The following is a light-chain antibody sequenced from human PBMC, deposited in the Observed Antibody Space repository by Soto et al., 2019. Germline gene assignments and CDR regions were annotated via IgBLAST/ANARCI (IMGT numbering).Light chain of an antibody. V-gene: IGLV2-14*01. CDR1: SSDVGGYNY. Sequence: QSVLTQPASVSGSPGQSITISCTGTSSDVGGYNYVSWYQQHPGKAPNFMIYDVSNRPSGVSTRFSGSKSGNTASLTISGLQAEDEADYYCNSYTTSNTRQIVFGTGTKVT. CDR2: DVS. J-gene: IGLJ1*01. CDR3: NSYTTSNTRQIV.